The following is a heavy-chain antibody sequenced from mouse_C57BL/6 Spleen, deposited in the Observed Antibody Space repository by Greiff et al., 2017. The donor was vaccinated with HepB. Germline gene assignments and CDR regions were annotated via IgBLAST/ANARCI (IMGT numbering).Heavy chain of an antibody. CDR2: IYPRSGNT. CDR3: AREEDNWLDY. D-gene: IGHD4-1*01. Sequence: QVQLQQSGAELARPGASVKLSCKASGYTFTSYGISWVKQRTGQGLEWIGAIYPRSGNTYYNEKFKGKATLTADKSSSTAYMELRSLTSEDSAVYFCAREEDNWLDYWGQGTTLTVSS. V-gene: IGHV1-81*01. CDR1: GYTFTSYG. J-gene: IGHJ2*01.